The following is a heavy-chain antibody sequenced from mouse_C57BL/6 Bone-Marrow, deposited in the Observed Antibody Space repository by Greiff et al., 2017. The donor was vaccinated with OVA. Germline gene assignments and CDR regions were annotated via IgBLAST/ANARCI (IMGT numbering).Heavy chain of an antibody. J-gene: IGHJ4*01. CDR2: ISYDGSN. D-gene: IGHD2-4*01. Sequence: EVQLVESGPGLVKPSQSLSLTCSVTGYSITSGYYWNWIRQFPGNKLEWMGYISYDGSNNYNPSLKNRISITRDTSKNQFFLKLNSVTTEDTATYYGARGIYYDYIYYAMDYWGQGTSVTVSS. CDR1: GYSITSGYY. CDR3: ARGIYYDYIYYAMDY. V-gene: IGHV3-6*01.